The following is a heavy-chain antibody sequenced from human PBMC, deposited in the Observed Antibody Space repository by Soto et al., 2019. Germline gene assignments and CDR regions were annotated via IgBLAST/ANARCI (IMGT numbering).Heavy chain of an antibody. CDR2: IIPIFGTA. CDR1: GGTFSSYA. Sequence: SVKVSCKASGGTFSSYAISWVRQAPGQGLEWMGGIIPIFGTANYAQKFQGRVTITADESTSTAYMELSSLRSEDTAVYYCAKNPENYYYGMDVWGQGTAVTVSS. V-gene: IGHV1-69*13. J-gene: IGHJ6*02. CDR3: AKNPENYYYGMDV.